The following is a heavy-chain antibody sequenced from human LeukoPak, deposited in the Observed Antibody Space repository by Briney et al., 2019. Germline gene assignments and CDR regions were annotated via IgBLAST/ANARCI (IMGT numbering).Heavy chain of an antibody. CDR2: ISGSGGST. CDR3: AKTQTRYCSGGSCYLPFDY. J-gene: IGHJ4*02. CDR1: GFTFSSYG. V-gene: IGHV3-23*01. Sequence: GGSLRLSCAASGFTFSSYGMSWVRQAPGKGLEWVSAISGSGGSTYYADSVKGRFTISRDNSKNTLYLQMNSLRAEDTAVYYCAKTQTRYCSGGSCYLPFDYWGQGTLVTVSS. D-gene: IGHD2-15*01.